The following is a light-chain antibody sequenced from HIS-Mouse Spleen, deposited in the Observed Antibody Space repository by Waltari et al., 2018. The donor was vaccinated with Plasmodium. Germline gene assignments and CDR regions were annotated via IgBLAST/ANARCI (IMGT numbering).Light chain of an antibody. CDR2: EAS. J-gene: IGLJ2*01. V-gene: IGLV2-23*01. CDR1: IRDVGSYYL. CDR3: CSYAGSRLV. Sequence: QSALTQPASVSGSPGQSITISCTGTIRDVGSYYLVSLYQQHPGKAPKLMIYEASKLPSGVSNRFSGSKSGTTASLTISGLQAEDEADYYCCSYAGSRLVFGGGTKLTVL.